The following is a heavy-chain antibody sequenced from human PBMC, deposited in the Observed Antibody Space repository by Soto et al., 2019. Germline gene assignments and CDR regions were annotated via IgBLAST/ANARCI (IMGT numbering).Heavy chain of an antibody. Sequence: QVQLQESGPGLVKPSQTLSLTCTVSGGSISTAGYNWSWIRQRQGQGLEWSGYIYYSGSNYYNPSLKRRVTISVDTTKNQSSLKVTSVTAADTAVYYCARYCSGSYYPTALDYWGQGTLVTVSS. J-gene: IGHJ4*02. CDR2: IYYSGSN. CDR3: ARYCSGSYYPTALDY. V-gene: IGHV4-31*03. D-gene: IGHD3-10*01. CDR1: GGSISTAGYN.